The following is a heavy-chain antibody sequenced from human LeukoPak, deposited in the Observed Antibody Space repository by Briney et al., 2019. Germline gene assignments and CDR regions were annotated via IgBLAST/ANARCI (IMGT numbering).Heavy chain of an antibody. CDR3: PRGDSSGWFDY. Sequence: PSETLSLTCAVYGGSFSGYYWSWIRQPPGKGLEWIGEINHSGSTNYSPSLKSRVTITVDTSKNQFSLKLSSVTAADTAVYYCPRGDSSGWFDYWGQGTLVTVSS. CDR1: GGSFSGYY. D-gene: IGHD3-22*01. J-gene: IGHJ4*02. V-gene: IGHV4-34*01. CDR2: INHSGST.